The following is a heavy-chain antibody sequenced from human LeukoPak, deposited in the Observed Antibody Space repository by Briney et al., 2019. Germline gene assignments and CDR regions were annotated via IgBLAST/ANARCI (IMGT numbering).Heavy chain of an antibody. CDR2: INHSGST. V-gene: IGHV4-34*01. CDR1: DGSFSGYY. Sequence: SETLSLTCAVYDGSFSGYYWSWIRQPPGKGLEWIGEINHSGSTNYNPSLKSRVTISVDTSKNQFSLKLTSVTAADTAVYYCATLGEYYDSSGYYYNWGQGTLVTVSS. CDR3: ATLGEYYDSSGYYYN. J-gene: IGHJ4*02. D-gene: IGHD3-22*01.